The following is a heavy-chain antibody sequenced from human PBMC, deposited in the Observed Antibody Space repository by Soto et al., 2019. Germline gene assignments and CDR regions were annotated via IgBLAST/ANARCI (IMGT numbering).Heavy chain of an antibody. V-gene: IGHV1-69*04. CDR1: GDTFSIYT. Sequence: QVQLVQSEAEVKRPGSSVRVSCKASGDTFSIYTFSWVRQAPGQGLEWMGRVIPSLGIANYAQTFQGRVTITADISTASVDIELSSVRSDDTAIYGCGREETGDLGDHGGQGSLVIVSS. J-gene: IGHJ4*02. D-gene: IGHD4-17*01. CDR3: GREETGDLGDH. CDR2: VIPSLGIA.